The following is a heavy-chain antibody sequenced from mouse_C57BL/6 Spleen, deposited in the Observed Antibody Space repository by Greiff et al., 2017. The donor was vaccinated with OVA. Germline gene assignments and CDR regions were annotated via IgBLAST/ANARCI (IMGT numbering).Heavy chain of an antibody. V-gene: IGHV1-47*01. J-gene: IGHJ4*01. CDR2: FHPYNDDT. CDR3: ARAVNHGGYAMDY. CDR1: GYTFTTYP. D-gene: IGHD6-1*01. Sequence: VKLLESGAELVKPGASVKMSCKASGYTFTTYPIEWMKQNHGKSLEWIGNFHPYNDDTKYNEKFKGKATLTVEKSSSTVYLELSRLTSDDSAVYYCARAVNHGGYAMDYWGQGTSVTVSS.